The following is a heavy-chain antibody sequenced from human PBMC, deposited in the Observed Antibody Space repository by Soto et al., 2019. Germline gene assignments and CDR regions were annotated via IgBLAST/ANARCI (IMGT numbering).Heavy chain of an antibody. J-gene: IGHJ6*03. V-gene: IGHV3-48*01. D-gene: IGHD5-12*01. CDR3: ARALSGYDSYYYYYMDV. CDR2: ISSSSSTI. CDR1: GFTFSSYS. Sequence: GGSLRLSCAASGFTFSSYSMNWVRQAPGKGLEWVSYISSSSSTIYYADSVKGRFTISRDNAKNSLYLQMNSLRAEDTAVYYCARALSGYDSYYYYYMDVWGKGTTVTVSS.